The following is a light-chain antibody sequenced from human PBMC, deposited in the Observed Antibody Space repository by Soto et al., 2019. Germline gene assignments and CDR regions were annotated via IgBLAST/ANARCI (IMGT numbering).Light chain of an antibody. Sequence: DIQMTQSPSSLSASVGERVTITCRASQSISTYLNWYQQKPGKAPKVLIYAASSLQSGVPSRFSGSGSETDFTLTISSLQPEDSATYYCQQSYSSPPAFGQGTRLEI. CDR3: QQSYSSPPA. CDR2: AAS. J-gene: IGKJ5*01. V-gene: IGKV1-39*01. CDR1: QSISTY.